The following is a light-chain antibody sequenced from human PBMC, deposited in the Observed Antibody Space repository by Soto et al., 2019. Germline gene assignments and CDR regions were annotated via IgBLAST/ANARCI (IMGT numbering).Light chain of an antibody. V-gene: IGKV3-20*01. Sequence: EIVLTQSPGTLSLSPGDRATLSCRASQSVGRDYLAWFQHKAGQAPRLLVHGASNRATGIPDRFSGSGSGTDFTLTSARLETEDFAVYYCHQYATDPLTFGGGTKVEI. J-gene: IGKJ4*01. CDR1: QSVGRDY. CDR2: GAS. CDR3: HQYATDPLT.